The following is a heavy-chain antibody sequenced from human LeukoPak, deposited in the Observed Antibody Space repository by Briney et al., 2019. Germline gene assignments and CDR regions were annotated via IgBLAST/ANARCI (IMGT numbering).Heavy chain of an antibody. Sequence: GGSLRLSCAASGFTFDDYAMHWVRQAPGKGLEWVSGISWNSESVAYADSVKGRFTISRDNAKNSLYLQMNSLRAEDTAVYYCARRGSNTWLFDYWGQGTLVTVSS. CDR1: GFTFDDYA. CDR3: ARRGSNTWLFDY. J-gene: IGHJ4*02. V-gene: IGHV3-9*01. CDR2: ISWNSESV. D-gene: IGHD6-13*01.